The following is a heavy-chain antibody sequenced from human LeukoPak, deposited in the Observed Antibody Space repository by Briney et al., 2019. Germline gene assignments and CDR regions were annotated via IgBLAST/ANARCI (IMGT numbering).Heavy chain of an antibody. Sequence: ASVKVSCKASGYTFTGYYMHWVRQAPGQGLEWMGWINPNSGGTNYAQKFQGWVTMTRDTSISTAYMELSSLRSDDTAVYYCARGRPITMVRGVKSGYYYYYGMDVWGQGTTVTVSS. J-gene: IGHJ6*02. CDR3: ARGRPITMVRGVKSGYYYYYGMDV. CDR2: INPNSGGT. CDR1: GYTFTGYY. V-gene: IGHV1-2*04. D-gene: IGHD3-10*01.